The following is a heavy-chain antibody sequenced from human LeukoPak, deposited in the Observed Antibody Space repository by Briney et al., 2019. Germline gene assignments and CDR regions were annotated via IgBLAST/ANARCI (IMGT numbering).Heavy chain of an antibody. CDR2: MFYNGSP. J-gene: IGHJ3*02. D-gene: IGHD5-12*01. V-gene: IGHV4-39*01. Sequence: PSETLSPTCTVSGASISSSTGYYWGWIRQPPGKGLEWIASMFYNGSPFYNPSLKSRVTMSADTSKNQFSLKLSSVTASDTAVYYCARQAIQWQSDAFDIWGQGTMVTVSS. CDR3: ARQAIQWQSDAFDI. CDR1: GASISSSTGYY.